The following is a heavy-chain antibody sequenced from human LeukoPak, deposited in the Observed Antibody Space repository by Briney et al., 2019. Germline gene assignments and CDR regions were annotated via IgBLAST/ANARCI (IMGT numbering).Heavy chain of an antibody. Sequence: SVKVSCKASGGTFSSYAISWVRQAPGQGLEWMGRIIPIFGTANYAQKFQGRVTITTDESTSTAYMELSSLRSEDTAVYYCARGNPTEGAFDIWGQGTMVTVSS. V-gene: IGHV1-69*05. CDR1: GGTFSSYA. CDR3: ARGNPTEGAFDI. J-gene: IGHJ3*02. D-gene: IGHD1-14*01. CDR2: IIPIFGTA.